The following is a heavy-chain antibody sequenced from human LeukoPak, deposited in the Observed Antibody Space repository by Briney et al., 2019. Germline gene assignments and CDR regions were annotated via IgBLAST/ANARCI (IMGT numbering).Heavy chain of an antibody. CDR3: ARAGIVGAPGR. CDR2: IYYGGST. J-gene: IGHJ4*02. Sequence: SETLSLTCTVSGGSVSSGTYYWSWIRQPPGKGLEWIGFIYYGGSTNYNPSLKSRVTISVDTSKNQFSLKLSSVTAADTAVYYCARAGIVGAPGRWGQGTLVTVSS. V-gene: IGHV4-61*01. CDR1: GGSVSSGTYY. D-gene: IGHD1-26*01.